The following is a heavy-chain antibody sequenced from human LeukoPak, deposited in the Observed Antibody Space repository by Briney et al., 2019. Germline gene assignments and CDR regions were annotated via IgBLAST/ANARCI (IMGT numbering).Heavy chain of an antibody. V-gene: IGHV3-30*19. J-gene: IGHJ5*02. CDR3: ASRYVSNSYVFRA. CDR1: GFTFSSYC. D-gene: IGHD2-15*01. Sequence: PGKSLTLSCAASGFTFSSYCMHWVRQAPGKWLEWVALLSYDGTNKYYADSVNGRLTTFRDNSTNRLFLQISSLRPADTALSYCASRYVSNSYVFRAWGQGTLVTVSS. CDR2: LSYDGTNK.